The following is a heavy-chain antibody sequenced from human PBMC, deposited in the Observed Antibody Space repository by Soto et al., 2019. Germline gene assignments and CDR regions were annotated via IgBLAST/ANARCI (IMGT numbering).Heavy chain of an antibody. CDR3: VREGGDNWFDP. CDR2: IYYSGST. J-gene: IGHJ5*02. Sequence: PSETLSLTCTVPGGSISSGDYYWSWIRQPPGKGLEWIGYIYYSGSTFYNPSLKNRVTISLDTSKIQFSLKLSSVTAADTAVYHCVREGGDNWFDPWGQGTLVTVSS. V-gene: IGHV4-30-4*01. D-gene: IGHD3-16*01. CDR1: GGSISSGDYY.